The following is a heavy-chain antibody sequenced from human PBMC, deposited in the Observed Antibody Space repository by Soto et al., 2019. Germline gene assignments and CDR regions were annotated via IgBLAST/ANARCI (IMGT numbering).Heavy chain of an antibody. CDR2: IYHSGST. J-gene: IGHJ6*02. Sequence: LIGYIYHSGSTYYNPSLKRRVTISVDRSKNQFSLKLSSVTAADTAVYYCARIKNYYGSGSYYGPYLDYYYYGMDVWGQGTTVTVSS. D-gene: IGHD3-10*01. CDR3: ARIKNYYGSGSYYGPYLDYYYYGMDV. V-gene: IGHV4-30-2*01.